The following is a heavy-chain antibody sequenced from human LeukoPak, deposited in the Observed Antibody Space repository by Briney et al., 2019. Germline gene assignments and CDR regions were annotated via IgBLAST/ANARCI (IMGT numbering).Heavy chain of an antibody. CDR3: ARDSHYGSGQGMDY. CDR1: GFTFTSFW. D-gene: IGHD3-10*01. V-gene: IGHV3-7*01. J-gene: IGHJ4*02. CDR2: IKQDGSEK. Sequence: PGGSLRLSCEASGFTFTSFWMSWVRQAPGKGLEWVANIKQDGSEKYYVDPVKGRFTISRDNAKNSLYLQLSSLRAEDTAVYYCARDSHYGSGQGMDYWGQGTLVTVSS.